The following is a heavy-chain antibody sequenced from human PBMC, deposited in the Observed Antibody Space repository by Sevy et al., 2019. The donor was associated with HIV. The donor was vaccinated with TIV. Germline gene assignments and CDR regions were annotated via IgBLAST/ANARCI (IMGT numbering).Heavy chain of an antibody. J-gene: IGHJ4*02. CDR1: GFTFSDYY. V-gene: IGHV3-11*06. CDR3: ARDGGCSSTSCLLYFDS. CDR2: ISSGSTYI. D-gene: IGHD2-2*01. Sequence: GGSLRLSCAASGFTFSDYYMTWIRQAPGKGLEWVSYISSGSTYINYADSVKGRFTISRDNAKNSLYLQMNSLRVDYTAVYFCARDGGCSSTSCLLYFDSWGQGALVTVSS.